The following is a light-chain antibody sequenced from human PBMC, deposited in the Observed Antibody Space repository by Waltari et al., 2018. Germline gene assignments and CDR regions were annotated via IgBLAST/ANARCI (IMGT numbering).Light chain of an antibody. CDR2: GAS. V-gene: IGKV3-15*01. J-gene: IGKJ1*01. CDR3: QQYNNWPPWT. Sequence: ELVMTQSPATLYVSPGERDTLSCRASQSVRRNLAWYQQNPGQAPRLLIYGASTRATGIPARFSGIGSGTEFTLTISSLQSEDFAVYYCQQYNNWPPWTFGQGTKVEIK. CDR1: QSVRRN.